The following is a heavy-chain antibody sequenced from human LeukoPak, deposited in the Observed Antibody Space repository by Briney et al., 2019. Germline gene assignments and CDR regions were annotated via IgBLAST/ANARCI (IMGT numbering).Heavy chain of an antibody. V-gene: IGHV3-9*01. CDR2: ISWNSGSI. CDR3: ARASGYSSSFDAFDI. Sequence: GGSLRLSCAASGFTFDDYAMHWVRQAPGKGLEWASGISWNSGSIGYADSVKGRFTISRDNAKNSLYLQMNSLRAEDTAVYYCARASGYSSSFDAFDIWGQGTMVTVSS. CDR1: GFTFDDYA. J-gene: IGHJ3*02. D-gene: IGHD6-13*01.